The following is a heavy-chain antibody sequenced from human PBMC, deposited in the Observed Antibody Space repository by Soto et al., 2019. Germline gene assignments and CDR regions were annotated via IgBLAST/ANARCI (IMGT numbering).Heavy chain of an antibody. J-gene: IGHJ4*02. CDR3: AHRLSGYNWNGGYFDY. CDR1: GFSLTSRPMG. D-gene: IGHD1-1*01. V-gene: IGHV2-5*02. CDR2: IYWDDDK. Sequence: QITLKESGPTRVKPTQTLTLTCTFSGFSLTSRPMGVGWIRQAPGKALEWLVVIYWDDDKRYSPSLKSRLTTTKATSGNQVSLTMTNIDPVDTATYYCAHRLSGYNWNGGYFDYWGQGALVTVSS.